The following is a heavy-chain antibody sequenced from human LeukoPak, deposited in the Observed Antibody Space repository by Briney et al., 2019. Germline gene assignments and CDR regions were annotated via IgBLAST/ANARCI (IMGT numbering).Heavy chain of an antibody. CDR2: MNPNSGNT. V-gene: IGHV1-8*01. CDR1: GYTFTSYD. CDR3: ASGPGDGYNYAWFGFDY. J-gene: IGHJ4*02. Sequence: ASVKVSCKASGYTFTSYDINWVRQATGHGLEWMGWMNPNSGNTGYAQKFQGRVTMTRNTSISTAYMELSSLRSEDTAVYYCASGPGDGYNYAWFGFDYWGQGTLVTVSS. D-gene: IGHD5-24*01.